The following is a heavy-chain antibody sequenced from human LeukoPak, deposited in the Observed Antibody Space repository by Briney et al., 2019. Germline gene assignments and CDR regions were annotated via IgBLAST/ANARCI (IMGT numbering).Heavy chain of an antibody. Sequence: ASVKVSCKASGFTFTDYYMHWVRQAPGQGLECVGWINLNNGGANYAQKFQGRVTMTRDTSISTAYMELSRLRSDDTAVYYCAREFVVVVPAATYYYYGMDVWGQGTTVTVSS. CDR2: INLNNGGA. J-gene: IGHJ6*02. CDR1: GFTFTDYY. CDR3: AREFVVVVPAATYYYYGMDV. D-gene: IGHD2-2*01. V-gene: IGHV1-2*02.